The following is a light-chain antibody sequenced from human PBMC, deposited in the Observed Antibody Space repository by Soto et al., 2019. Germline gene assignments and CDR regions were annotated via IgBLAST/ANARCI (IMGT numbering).Light chain of an antibody. CDR1: SSDVGSYKL. J-gene: IGLJ7*01. CDR3: CSYAGTSTHTV. V-gene: IGLV2-23*02. Sequence: QSALTQPASVSGSPGQSITISCTGTSSDVGSYKLVSWYQQHPGKAPKLMISEVSKRPSGISDRFSSSKSGSTASLTISGLQAEDEADYYCCSYAGTSTHTVFGGGTKLTVL. CDR2: EVS.